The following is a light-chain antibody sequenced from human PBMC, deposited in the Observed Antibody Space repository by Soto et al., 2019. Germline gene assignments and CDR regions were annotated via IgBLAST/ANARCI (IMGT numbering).Light chain of an antibody. CDR3: QQYCDKWT. J-gene: IGKJ1*01. CDR2: KAS. CDR1: QSISSW. Sequence: DIQMTQSPSTLSASVGDRVTITCRASQSISSWLAWYQQKPGTAPNLLIYKASTLQSGVPSRFSGSGSGTDFTLSISTLQPDDFANYYFQQYCDKWTFDQGTKV. V-gene: IGKV1-5*03.